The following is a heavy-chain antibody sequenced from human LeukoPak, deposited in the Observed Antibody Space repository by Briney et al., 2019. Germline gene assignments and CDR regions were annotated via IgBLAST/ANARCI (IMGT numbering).Heavy chain of an antibody. J-gene: IGHJ5*02. CDR2: ISSDVNIK. D-gene: IGHD5-12*01. CDR1: GFDFHNYA. CDR3: ARDAGNSGYGCDL. V-gene: IGHV3-30-3*01. Sequence: GGSLRLSCAASGFDFHNYAIHWVRQAPGKGLEWVAVISSDVNIKYYADSVKGRFTISRDNARNSLYLQMNNLRGEDTAIYYCARDAGNSGYGCDLWGQGTLVTVSS.